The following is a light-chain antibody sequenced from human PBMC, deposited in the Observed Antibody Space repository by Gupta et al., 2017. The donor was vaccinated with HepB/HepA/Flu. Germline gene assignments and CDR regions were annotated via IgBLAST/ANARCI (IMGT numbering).Light chain of an antibody. CDR3: SSYAGSNNLV. CDR2: EVN. CDR1: SSDVGAYNY. V-gene: IGLV2-8*01. J-gene: IGLJ2*01. Sequence: QSALTQPPSASGSPGQSVTISCTGTSSDVGAYNYVTWYQQHPGKAPKLIIYEVNKRPSGVPDRFSGSKSGNTAYLTVSGRQAEDEAEYYCSSYAGSNNLVFGGGTKLTVL.